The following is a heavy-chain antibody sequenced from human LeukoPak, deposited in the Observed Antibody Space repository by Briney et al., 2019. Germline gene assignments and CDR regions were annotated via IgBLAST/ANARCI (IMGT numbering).Heavy chain of an antibody. Sequence: GGSLRLSCAASGFTFSTYEINWVRQAPGKGLEWISYISGSADTAYYADSVKGRFTISRDNAKNSLYLQMNSLRAEDTAVYYCAELGITMIGGVWGKGTTVTISS. D-gene: IGHD3-10*02. V-gene: IGHV3-48*03. CDR2: ISGSADTA. CDR3: AELGITMIGGV. CDR1: GFTFSTYE. J-gene: IGHJ6*04.